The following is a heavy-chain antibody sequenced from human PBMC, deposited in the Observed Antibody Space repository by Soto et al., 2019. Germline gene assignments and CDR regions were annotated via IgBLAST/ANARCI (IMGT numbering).Heavy chain of an antibody. V-gene: IGHV1-2*04. D-gene: IGHD6-6*01. CDR3: ARGRYSSSSDFGMDV. CDR2: INPNSGGT. Sequence: RASVKVSCKASGYTFTGYYMHWVRQAPGQGLEWMGWINPNSGGTNYAQKFQGWVTMTRDTSISTAYMELSRLRSDDTAVYYCARGRYSSSSDFGMDVWGQGTTVTVSS. J-gene: IGHJ6*02. CDR1: GYTFTGYY.